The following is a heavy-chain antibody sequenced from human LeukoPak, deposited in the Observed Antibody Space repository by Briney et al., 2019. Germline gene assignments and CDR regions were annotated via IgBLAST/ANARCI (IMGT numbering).Heavy chain of an antibody. V-gene: IGHV3-11*04. CDR3: ARIQSNSGWSFDY. J-gene: IGHJ4*02. Sequence: GGSLRLSCAASGFTFSDFYMSWFRQAPGKGLEWVSIISPGGSAIFYADSVKGRFTISRDNAKNSLYLRMNSLRAEDTAVYYCARIQSNSGWSFDYWGQGTLVTVSS. D-gene: IGHD6-19*01. CDR1: GFTFSDFY. CDR2: ISPGGSAI.